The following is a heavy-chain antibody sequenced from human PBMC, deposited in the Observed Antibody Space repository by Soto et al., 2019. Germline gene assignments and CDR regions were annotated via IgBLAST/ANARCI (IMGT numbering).Heavy chain of an antibody. CDR2: IWYDGSNK. CDR3: ARDMGSSSSWFRYYYYGMDV. Sequence: QVQLVESGGGVVQPGRSLRLSCAASGFTFSSYGMHWVRQAPGKGLEWVAVIWYDGSNKYYADSVKGRFTISRDNSKNTLYLQMNSLRAEDTAVYYCARDMGSSSSWFRYYYYGMDVWGQGTTVTVSS. CDR1: GFTFSSYG. D-gene: IGHD6-13*01. V-gene: IGHV3-33*01. J-gene: IGHJ6*02.